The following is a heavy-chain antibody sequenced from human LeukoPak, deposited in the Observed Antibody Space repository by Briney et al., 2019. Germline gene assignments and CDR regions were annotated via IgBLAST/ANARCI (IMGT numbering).Heavy chain of an antibody. CDR1: GFTFSSYS. CDR2: ISSSSSYI. CDR3: ARDEKVAARGEDV. V-gene: IGHV3-21*01. J-gene: IGHJ6*02. D-gene: IGHD6-6*01. Sequence: PGGSLRLSCAASGFTFSSYSMNWVRQAPGKGLEWVSSISSSSSYIYYADSVKGRFTISRDNAKNSLYLQMNSLRAEDTAVYYCARDEKVAARGEDVWGQGTTVTVSS.